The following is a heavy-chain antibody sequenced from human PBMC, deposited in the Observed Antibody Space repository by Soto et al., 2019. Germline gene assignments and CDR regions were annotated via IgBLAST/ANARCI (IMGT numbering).Heavy chain of an antibody. D-gene: IGHD2-2*01. CDR3: ARTAHCTSTSCYSGWFDP. CDR1: GGSISSYY. V-gene: IGHV4-59*01. CDR2: IYYSGST. Sequence: LSLTCTVSGGSISSYYWSWIRQPPGKGLEWIGYIYYSGSTNYNPSLKSRVTISVDTSKNQFSLKLSSVTAADTAVYYCARTAHCTSTSCYSGWFDPWGQGTLVTVSS. J-gene: IGHJ5*02.